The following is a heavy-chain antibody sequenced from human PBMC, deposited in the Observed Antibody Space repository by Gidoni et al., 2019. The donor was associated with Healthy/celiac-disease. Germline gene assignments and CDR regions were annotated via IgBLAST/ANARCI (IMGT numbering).Heavy chain of an antibody. CDR2: IYPSDSYT. CDR3: ARSLTGIGGPRGVWFDP. Sequence: EVQLVQSGAEVKKPGESLRISCKGSGYSFTSYWIRWVRQKPGKGLGWMGRIYPSDSYTNYSPSLQGHVTISADKSISTAYLQWSSLKASDTAMYYCARSLTGIGGPRGVWFDPWGQGTLVTVSS. D-gene: IGHD3-16*01. V-gene: IGHV5-10-1*03. CDR1: GYSFTSYW. J-gene: IGHJ5*02.